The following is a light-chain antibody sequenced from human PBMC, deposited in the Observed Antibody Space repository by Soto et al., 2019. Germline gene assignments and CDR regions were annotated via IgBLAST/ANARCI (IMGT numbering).Light chain of an antibody. Sequence: QSALTQPASVSGSPGQSITISCTGTSSDVGDYNYVSWYQQHPGKAPKLMIYDVSNRPSGVSNRFSGSKSGNTASLTISGLQAEDEADYYCSSYTSSIPYVFGTGTKLTVL. CDR3: SSYTSSIPYV. V-gene: IGLV2-14*01. CDR2: DVS. J-gene: IGLJ1*01. CDR1: SSDVGDYNY.